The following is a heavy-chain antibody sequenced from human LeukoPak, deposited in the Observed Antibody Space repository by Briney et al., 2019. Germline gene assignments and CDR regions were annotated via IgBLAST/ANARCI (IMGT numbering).Heavy chain of an antibody. V-gene: IGHV1-69*13. D-gene: IGHD6-19*01. CDR1: GGTFSSYA. CDR2: IIPIFGTA. J-gene: IGHJ3*02. Sequence: SVKVSCKASGGTFSSYAISWVRQAPGQGLEWMGGIIPIFGTANYAQKFQGRVAITADESTSTAYMELSSLRSEDTAVYYCARGGYSSATDAFDIWGQGTMVTVSP. CDR3: ARGGYSSATDAFDI.